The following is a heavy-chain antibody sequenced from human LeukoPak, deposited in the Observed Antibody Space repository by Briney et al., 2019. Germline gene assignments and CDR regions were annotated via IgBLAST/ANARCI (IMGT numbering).Heavy chain of an antibody. Sequence: PSETLSLTCTVPGDSISNYYWSWIRQPPGKGLEWIGYIYYSGSTNYNPSLKSRVTISVDTSKNQFSLKLSSVTAADTALYYCARGYGSGSHYFDYWGQGSLVTVSS. V-gene: IGHV4-59*01. D-gene: IGHD3-10*01. CDR1: GDSISNYY. CDR3: ARGYGSGSHYFDY. CDR2: IYYSGST. J-gene: IGHJ4*02.